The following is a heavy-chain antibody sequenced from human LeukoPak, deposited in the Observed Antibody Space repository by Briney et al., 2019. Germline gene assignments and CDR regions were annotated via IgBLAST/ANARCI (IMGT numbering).Heavy chain of an antibody. CDR3: ATNLVGDTFDY. J-gene: IGHJ4*02. D-gene: IGHD1-26*01. Sequence: GASVKVSCKVSGYTLTELSLHWVRQAPGKGLEWMGGFDPEDGETIYAQRFQGRVTMTGDTSRDTAYMELSSLRSEDTAMYYCATNLVGDTFDYWGQGTLVTVSS. V-gene: IGHV1-24*01. CDR1: GYTLTELS. CDR2: FDPEDGET.